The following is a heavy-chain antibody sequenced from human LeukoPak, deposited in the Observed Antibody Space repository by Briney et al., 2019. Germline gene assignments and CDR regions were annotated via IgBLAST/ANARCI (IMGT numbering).Heavy chain of an antibody. CDR3: AQKGGTDH. V-gene: IGHV3-48*02. J-gene: IGHJ4*02. CDR2: ISSSSGAI. Sequence: GGSLRLSCVASGFSFSRFGMNWVRQAPGKGLEWISYISSSSGAIYYADSVKGRFTISRDNAKNSLYLQMSSLRDEDAAIYYCAQKGGTDHWGQGTLVTVSS. D-gene: IGHD2-15*01. CDR1: GFSFSRFG.